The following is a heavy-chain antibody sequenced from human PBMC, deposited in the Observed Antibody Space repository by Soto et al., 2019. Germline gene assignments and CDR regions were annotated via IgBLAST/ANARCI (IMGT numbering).Heavy chain of an antibody. CDR2: ISGSGGSA. CDR1: GFIFSNYA. D-gene: IGHD6-19*01. Sequence: EVQLLESGGGLVRPGGSLRLSCAASGFIFSNYAMNWVRQAPGKGLEGVSVISGSGGSAYYADSVQGRFTISRDNSKNTLYLQMNSLRAEDTAIYYCVREGSGWYSRGSFDFWGRGTMVTVSS. J-gene: IGHJ3*01. V-gene: IGHV3-23*01. CDR3: VREGSGWYSRGSFDF.